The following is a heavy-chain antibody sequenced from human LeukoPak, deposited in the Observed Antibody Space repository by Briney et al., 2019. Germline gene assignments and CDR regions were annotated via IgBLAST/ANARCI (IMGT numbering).Heavy chain of an antibody. CDR2: LSGSGDGQ. CDR1: GFTFTNYG. J-gene: IGHJ3*02. V-gene: IGHV3-23*01. CDR3: AKLSTGQPFDI. Sequence: GGSLRLSCSASGFTFTNYGMSWVRQAPGKGLEWVSGLSGSGDGQFYADSVEGRFTISRDNSRTLYLQMNSLRPDDTAMYYCAKLSTGQPFDIWGQGTLVTVSS. D-gene: IGHD2-2*01.